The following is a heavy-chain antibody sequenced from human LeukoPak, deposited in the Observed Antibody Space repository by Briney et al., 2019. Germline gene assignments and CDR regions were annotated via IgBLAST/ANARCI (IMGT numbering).Heavy chain of an antibody. D-gene: IGHD2-2*01. CDR2: IYSGAST. J-gene: IGHJ4*02. V-gene: IGHV3-53*01. Sequence: PGGSLRLSCAASGFTVSSTYMNWFRQAPGKGLEWVSVIYSGASTDYADSVKGRFTISTDNSKNTLYLQMNSLRAEDTAVYYCAKRVSSTSWYYFDYWGQGTLVTVSS. CDR1: GFTVSSTY. CDR3: AKRVSSTSWYYFDY.